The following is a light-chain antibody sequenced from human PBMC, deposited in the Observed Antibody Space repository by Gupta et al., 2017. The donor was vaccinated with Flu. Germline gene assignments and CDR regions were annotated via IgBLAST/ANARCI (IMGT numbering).Light chain of an antibody. CDR1: QNVRNN. J-gene: IGKJ4*01. Sequence: EIVITQSPATLSVSPGERATRSCRASQNVRNNFLAWYQQKPGQAPRLLMHGGSTRATGIPARFSGSGSGTEFTLTISSLQSEDFAVYYCLHYSDWPITFGIGTRVVIK. CDR2: GGS. V-gene: IGKV3-15*01. CDR3: LHYSDWPIT.